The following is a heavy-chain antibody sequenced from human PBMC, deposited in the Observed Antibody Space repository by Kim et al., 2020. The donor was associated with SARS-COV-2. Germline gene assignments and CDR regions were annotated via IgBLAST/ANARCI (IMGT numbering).Heavy chain of an antibody. CDR1: GGSISSYY. V-gene: IGHV4-59*01. D-gene: IGHD3-3*01. Sequence: SETLSLTCTVSGGSISSYYWSWIRQPPGKGLEWIGYIYYSGSTNYNPSLKSRVTISVDTSKNQFSLKLSSVTAADTAVYYCARGGSYDFWSGYRLNYYYGMDVWGQGTTVTVSS. CDR2: IYYSGST. J-gene: IGHJ6*02. CDR3: ARGGSYDFWSGYRLNYYYGMDV.